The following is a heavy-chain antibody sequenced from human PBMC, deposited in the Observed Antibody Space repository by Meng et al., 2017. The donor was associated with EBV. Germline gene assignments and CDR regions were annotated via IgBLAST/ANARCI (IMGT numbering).Heavy chain of an antibody. CDR1: GFTFSSYS. Sequence: VQVVECGGGLVKPWVSLRRSCAASGFTFSSYSMNWVRQAPGKGLEWVSSISSSSYIYYADSVKGRFTISRDNAKNSLYLQMNSLRAEDTAVYYCARYYLEWALDYWGQGTLVTVSS. CDR3: ARYYLEWALDY. D-gene: IGHD3-3*01. J-gene: IGHJ4*02. CDR2: ISSSSYI. V-gene: IGHV3-21*01.